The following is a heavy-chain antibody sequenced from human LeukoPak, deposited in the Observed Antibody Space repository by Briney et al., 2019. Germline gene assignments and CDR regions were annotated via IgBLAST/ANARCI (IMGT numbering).Heavy chain of an antibody. V-gene: IGHV3-74*01. D-gene: IGHD3-16*01. CDR1: GFTFSRYW. Sequence: GGSLRPSCAASGFTFSRYWMHWVRQVPGKGLVWVSRVNPDGSSTTYADSVKGRFTSSRDNAKNTLYLQMNRLRAEDTAVYYCARGGSYGDYWGQGILVTVSS. CDR2: VNPDGSST. CDR3: ARGGSYGDY. J-gene: IGHJ4*02.